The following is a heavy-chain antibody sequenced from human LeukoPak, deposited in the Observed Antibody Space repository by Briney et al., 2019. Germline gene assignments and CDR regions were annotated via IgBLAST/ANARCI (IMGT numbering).Heavy chain of an antibody. D-gene: IGHD1-7*01. CDR1: GFTFSNAW. V-gene: IGHV3-15*07. CDR2: IKSKTDGGTT. J-gene: IGHJ3*02. Sequence: GGSLRLSCAASGFTFSNAWMNWVCQAPGKGLEWVGRIKSKTDGGTTDYAAPVKGRFTISRDDSKNTLYLQMNSLKTEDTAVYYCTTGTPPELELRKGAFDIWGQGTMVTVSS. CDR3: TTGTPPELELRKGAFDI.